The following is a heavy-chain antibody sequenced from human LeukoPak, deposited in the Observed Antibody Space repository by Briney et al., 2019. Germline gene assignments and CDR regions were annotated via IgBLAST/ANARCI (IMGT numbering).Heavy chain of an antibody. CDR3: ARGTMSDILLEN. D-gene: IGHD2-15*01. Sequence: GSLRLSCVASGFTFSNHWMTWVRQAPGKGQEWVASMKEEGNEKNRVDSVEGRFTISRDNAKNSLYLQMNSLRAEDTAVYYCARGTMSDILLENWGQGTLVTVSS. CDR2: MKEEGNEK. J-gene: IGHJ4*02. V-gene: IGHV3-7*05. CDR1: GFTFSNHW.